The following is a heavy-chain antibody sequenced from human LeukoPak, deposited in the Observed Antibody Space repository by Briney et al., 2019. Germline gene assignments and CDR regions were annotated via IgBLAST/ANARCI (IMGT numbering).Heavy chain of an antibody. J-gene: IGHJ4*02. CDR2: ISWNSGSI. Sequence: PGVSLRLSCAASGFTFDDYAMHWVRQAPGKGLEWVSGISWNSGSIGYADSVKGRFTISRDNAKNSLYLQMNSLRAEDTALYYCAKALWNPTSSGFDYWGQGTLVTVSS. V-gene: IGHV3-9*01. CDR3: AKALWNPTSSGFDY. D-gene: IGHD6-19*01. CDR1: GFTFDDYA.